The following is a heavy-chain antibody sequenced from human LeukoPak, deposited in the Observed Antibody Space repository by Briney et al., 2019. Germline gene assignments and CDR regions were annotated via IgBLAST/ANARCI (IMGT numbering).Heavy chain of an antibody. CDR2: IIPILGIA. Sequence: SVKVSCKASGGTFSSYANSWVRQAPGQGLEWMGRIIPILGIANYAQKFQGRVTITADKTTSTAYMELSSLRSEDTAVYYCARGDYGGDKFDYWGQGTLVTVSS. V-gene: IGHV1-69*04. CDR3: ARGDYGGDKFDY. D-gene: IGHD4-23*01. CDR1: GGTFSSYA. J-gene: IGHJ4*02.